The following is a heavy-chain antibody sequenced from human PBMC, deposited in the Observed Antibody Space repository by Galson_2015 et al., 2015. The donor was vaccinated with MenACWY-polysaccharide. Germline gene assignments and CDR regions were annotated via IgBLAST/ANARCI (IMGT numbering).Heavy chain of an antibody. V-gene: IGHV3-7*01. CDR2: INQDGSEK. D-gene: IGHD1-26*01. J-gene: IGHJ4*02. CDR1: RFTFSNFW. CDR3: ARTRIVGAHWFDC. Sequence: SLRLSCAASRFTFSNFWMSWVRQAPGKGLEWVASINQDGSEKHYVDSVRVQFTVSRDNAKNSLYLQMNSLRAEDTAVYYCARTRIVGAHWFDCWGQGTLVTVSS.